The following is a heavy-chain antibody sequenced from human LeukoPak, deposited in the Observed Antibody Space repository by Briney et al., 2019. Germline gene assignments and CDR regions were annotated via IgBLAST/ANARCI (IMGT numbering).Heavy chain of an antibody. CDR3: ARGDYDPYYFDY. D-gene: IGHD4-17*01. V-gene: IGHV1-24*01. CDR1: GYTLTELS. CDR2: FDPEDGET. J-gene: IGHJ4*02. Sequence: ASVKVSCKVSGYTLTELSMHWVRQAPGKGLEWMGGFDPEDGETIYAQKFQGRVTMTEDTSTDTAYMELSSLRSEDTAVYYCARGDYDPYYFDYWGQGTLVTVSS.